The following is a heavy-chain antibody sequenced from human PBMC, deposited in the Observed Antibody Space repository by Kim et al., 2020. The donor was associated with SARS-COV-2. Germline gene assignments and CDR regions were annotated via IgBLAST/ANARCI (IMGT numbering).Heavy chain of an antibody. CDR3: ARMNTGSHYDFWSGLSYYYYMDV. Sequence: GGSLRLSCAASGFTFSSYDMHWVRQATGKGLEWVSAIGTAGDTYYPGSVKGRFTISRENAKNSLYLQMNSLRAGDTAVYYCARMNTGSHYDFWSGLSYYYYMDVWGKGTTVTVSS. J-gene: IGHJ6*03. CDR2: IGTAGDT. V-gene: IGHV3-13*01. CDR1: GFTFSSYD. D-gene: IGHD3-3*01.